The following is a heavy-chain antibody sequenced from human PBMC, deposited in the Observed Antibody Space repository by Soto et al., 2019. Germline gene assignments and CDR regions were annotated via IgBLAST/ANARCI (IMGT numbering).Heavy chain of an antibody. J-gene: IGHJ4*02. CDR2: IYNSGST. D-gene: IGHD2-8*01. Sequence: SETLSLTCTVSGGSISTYYWSWIRQPPGKGLEWIGYIYNSGSTNYNPSLKGRVTISLDTSKNQFSLKLSSVTAADTAVYYCAGRPLGYCTNGVCPRPIDYWGQGTLVTVSS. CDR3: AGRPLGYCTNGVCPRPIDY. CDR1: GGSISTYY. V-gene: IGHV4-59*08.